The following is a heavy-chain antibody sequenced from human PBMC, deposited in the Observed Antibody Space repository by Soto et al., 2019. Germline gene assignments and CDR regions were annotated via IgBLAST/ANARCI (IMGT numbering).Heavy chain of an antibody. CDR3: ARGCVHCNGGSCYGHWFDP. D-gene: IGHD2-15*01. Sequence: SETLSLTCAVSGYSISSGYYWGWIRQPPGKGLEWIGSIYHSGSTYYNPSLKSRVTISVDTSKNQFSLKLSSVTAADMAVYYCARGCVHCNGGSCYGHWFDPWGQGTLVTVSS. CDR2: IYHSGST. J-gene: IGHJ5*02. CDR1: GYSISSGYY. V-gene: IGHV4-38-2*01.